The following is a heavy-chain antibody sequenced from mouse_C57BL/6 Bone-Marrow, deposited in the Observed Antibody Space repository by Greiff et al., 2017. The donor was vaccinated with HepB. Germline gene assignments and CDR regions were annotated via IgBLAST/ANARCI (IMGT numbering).Heavy chain of an antibody. CDR1: GFNIKDDY. CDR2: IDPENGDT. CDR3: TTSTMIKYFDV. V-gene: IGHV14-4*01. J-gene: IGHJ1*03. D-gene: IGHD2-4*01. Sequence: VQLQQSGAELVRPGASVKLSCTASGFNIKDDYMHWVKQRPEQGLEWIGWIDPENGDTEYASKFQGKATITADTSSNTAYLQLSSLTSEDTAVYYCTTSTMIKYFDVWGTGTTVTVSS.